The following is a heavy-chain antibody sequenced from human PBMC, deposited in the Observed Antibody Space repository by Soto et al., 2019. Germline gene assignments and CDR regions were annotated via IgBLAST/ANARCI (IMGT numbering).Heavy chain of an antibody. CDR1: GYTLTELS. V-gene: IGHV1-24*01. D-gene: IGHD3-10*01. Sequence: ASVKVSCKVSGYTLTELSMHWVRQAPGKGLEWMGGFDPEDGETIYAQKFQGRVTMTEDTSTDTAYMELSSLRSEDTAVYYCATDDFRAVISPPYYYYGIDVWGQGTTVTVSS. J-gene: IGHJ6*02. CDR2: FDPEDGET. CDR3: ATDDFRAVISPPYYYYGIDV.